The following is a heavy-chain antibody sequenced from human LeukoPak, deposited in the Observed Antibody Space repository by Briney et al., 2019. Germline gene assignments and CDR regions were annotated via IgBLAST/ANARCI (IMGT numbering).Heavy chain of an antibody. V-gene: IGHV4-4*07. J-gene: IGHJ6*02. CDR2: IYTSGST. CDR3: ARSLVVVTGVGYYYGLDV. CDR1: GGSISSYY. D-gene: IGHD2-21*02. Sequence: SETLSLTCTVSGGSISSYYWSWIRQPAGKGLEWIGRIYTSGSTNYNPSLKSRVTISVDMSKSQFSLKLSSVTAADSAVYYCARSLVVVTGVGYYYGLDVWGQGATVTVSS.